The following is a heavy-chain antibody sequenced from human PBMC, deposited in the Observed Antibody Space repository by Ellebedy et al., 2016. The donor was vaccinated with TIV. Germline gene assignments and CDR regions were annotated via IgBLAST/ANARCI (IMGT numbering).Heavy chain of an antibody. V-gene: IGHV3-33*08. CDR3: ARDAEMATITSPCDY. Sequence: GESLKISCAASGFTFSSYGMHWVRQAPGKGLEWVAVIWYDGSNKYYADSVKGRFTISRDNSKNTLYLQMNSLRAEDTAVYYCARDAEMATITSPCDYWGQGTLVTVSS. D-gene: IGHD5-24*01. CDR2: IWYDGSNK. J-gene: IGHJ4*02. CDR1: GFTFSSYG.